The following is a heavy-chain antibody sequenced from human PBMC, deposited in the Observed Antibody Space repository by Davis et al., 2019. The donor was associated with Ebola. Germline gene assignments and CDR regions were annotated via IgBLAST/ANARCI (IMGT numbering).Heavy chain of an antibody. D-gene: IGHD2-15*01. V-gene: IGHV4-59*11. Sequence: MPSETLSLTCTVSGGSINFHYWSWIRQPPGKGLEWIGYIYYSGSTNYNPSLKSRVTISVDTSKNQFSLKLSSVTAADTAVYYCARCSGGSCEFGLDYWGQGTLVTVSS. CDR3: ARCSGGSCEFGLDY. J-gene: IGHJ4*02. CDR2: IYYSGST. CDR1: GGSINFHY.